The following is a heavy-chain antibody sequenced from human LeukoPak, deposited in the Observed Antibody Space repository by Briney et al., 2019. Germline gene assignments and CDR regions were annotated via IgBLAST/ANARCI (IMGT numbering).Heavy chain of an antibody. CDR1: GFTFSNYA. J-gene: IGHJ4*02. CDR3: AKDDRWLQFCC. V-gene: IGHV3-23*01. D-gene: IGHD5-24*01. CDR2: ISGSGDST. Sequence: PGGSLRLSCAASGFTFSNYAMRWVRQAPGKGLEWVPGISGSGDSTYYADSVKGRFTISRDNSKNTLYLQMNSLRAEDTAVYYCAKDDRWLQFCCWGQGTLVTVSA.